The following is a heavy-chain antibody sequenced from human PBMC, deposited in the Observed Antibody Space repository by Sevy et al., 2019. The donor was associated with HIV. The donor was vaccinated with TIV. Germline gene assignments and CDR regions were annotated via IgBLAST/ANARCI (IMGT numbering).Heavy chain of an antibody. CDR1: RFTFSNYA. CDR2: IWYDGSNK. CDR3: ARGGDYYDSSAYYGFDY. V-gene: IGHV3-33*01. D-gene: IGHD3-22*01. J-gene: IGHJ4*02. Sequence: GGSLRLSCAASRFTFSNYAMHWVRQAPGKGLEWVAVIWYDGSNKYYADSVKGRLTISRDNSKNTLYLQMNSLRDQDTALYYCARGGDYYDSSAYYGFDYWGQGTLVTVSS.